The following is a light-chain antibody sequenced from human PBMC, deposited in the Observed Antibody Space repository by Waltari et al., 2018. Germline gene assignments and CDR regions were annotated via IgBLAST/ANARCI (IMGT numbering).Light chain of an antibody. CDR1: RSDVGGYNY. CDR2: EVS. J-gene: IGLJ1*01. V-gene: IGLV2-8*01. CDR3: QLWDKSSDPPYV. Sequence: QSALTQPPSASGSPGQSVTISCTGTRSDVGGYNYVPWYQQHPGKAPKFLIYEVSKRPSGVPDRFSGSKSGNAASLTVSGLQAEDEADYYCQLWDKSSDPPYVFGPGTKVTVL.